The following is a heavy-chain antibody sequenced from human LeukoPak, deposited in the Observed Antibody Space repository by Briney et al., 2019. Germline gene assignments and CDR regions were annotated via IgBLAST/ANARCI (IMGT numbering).Heavy chain of an antibody. Sequence: GGSLRLSCAASGFTFSSYAMSWVRQAPGKGLGWVSAISGSGGSTYYADSVKGRFTISRDNSKNTLYLQMNSLRAEDTAVYYCAKWRYYDSSAFSYFDYWGQGTLVTVSS. CDR3: AKWRYYDSSAFSYFDY. V-gene: IGHV3-23*01. J-gene: IGHJ4*02. CDR1: GFTFSSYA. CDR2: ISGSGGST. D-gene: IGHD3-22*01.